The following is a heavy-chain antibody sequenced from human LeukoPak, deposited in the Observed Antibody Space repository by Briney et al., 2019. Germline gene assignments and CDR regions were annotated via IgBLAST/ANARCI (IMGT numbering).Heavy chain of an antibody. CDR2: ISSSSSYT. V-gene: IGHV3-11*06. D-gene: IGHD3-22*01. J-gene: IGHJ4*02. CDR3: ARDHGDYYDSSGYYWGY. Sequence: GGSLRLSCAASGFTFSDYYMSWIRQAPGKGLEWVSYISSSSSYTNYADSVKGRFTISRDNAKNSLYLQMNSLRAEDTAVYYCARDHGDYYDSSGYYWGYWGQGILVTVSS. CDR1: GFTFSDYY.